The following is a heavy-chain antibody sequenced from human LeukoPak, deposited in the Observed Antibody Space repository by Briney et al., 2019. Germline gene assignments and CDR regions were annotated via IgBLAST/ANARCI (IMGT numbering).Heavy chain of an antibody. J-gene: IGHJ4*02. V-gene: IGHV1-46*01. CDR3: ARDSTAARYFDY. Sequence: ASVKVSCKASGYTFTSYYMHWVRQAPGQGLEWMGIINPSGGSTSYAQKFQGRVTMTRDTSTSTVYTELSSLRSEDTAVYYCARDSTAARYFDYWGQGTLVTVSS. D-gene: IGHD6-6*01. CDR1: GYTFTSYY. CDR2: INPSGGST.